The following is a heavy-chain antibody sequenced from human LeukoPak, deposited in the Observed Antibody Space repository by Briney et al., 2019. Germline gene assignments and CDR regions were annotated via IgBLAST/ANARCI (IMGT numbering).Heavy chain of an antibody. D-gene: IGHD6-13*01. J-gene: IGHJ3*02. CDR3: ARRIVAAGNDAFDI. Sequence: PSETLSLTCTVSSGSISSSTYYWGWIRQPPGKGLEWIGSIYYNGGTYYNPSLKSRVTMSVDTSKNQFSLKLSSVTAADTAIYYCARRIVAAGNDAFDIWGQGTMVTV. CDR2: IYYNGGT. V-gene: IGHV4-39*01. CDR1: SGSISSSTYY.